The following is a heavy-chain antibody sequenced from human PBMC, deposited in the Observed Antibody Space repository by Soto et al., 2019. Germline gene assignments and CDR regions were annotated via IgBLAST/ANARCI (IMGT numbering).Heavy chain of an antibody. Sequence: GASVKVSCKASGYTFTSYGISWVRQAPGQGLEWIGWIVVGSGNTNYAQKFQERVTITRDMSTSTAYMELSSLRSEDTAVYYCAAVYYYDSSSPQDYWGQGTLVTVSS. D-gene: IGHD3-22*01. CDR1: GYTFTSYG. CDR2: IVVGSGNT. J-gene: IGHJ4*02. CDR3: AAVYYYDSSSPQDY. V-gene: IGHV1-58*02.